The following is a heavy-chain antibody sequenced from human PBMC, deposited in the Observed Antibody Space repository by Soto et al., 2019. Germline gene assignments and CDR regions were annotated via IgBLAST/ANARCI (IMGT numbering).Heavy chain of an antibody. D-gene: IGHD5-18*01. Sequence: QMQLVQSGAAVKKPGASVKVSCKASGYTFTGYYIHWVRQAPGQGLEWMGWIDPNSGGTYYAQKFQGRVTMTRDTSISTAYMELSWLRSDDTAIFYCARAHTWRQAWLVAYWGQGTLVSVSS. CDR1: GYTFTGYY. CDR3: ARAHTWRQAWLVAY. V-gene: IGHV1-2*02. J-gene: IGHJ4*02. CDR2: IDPNSGGT.